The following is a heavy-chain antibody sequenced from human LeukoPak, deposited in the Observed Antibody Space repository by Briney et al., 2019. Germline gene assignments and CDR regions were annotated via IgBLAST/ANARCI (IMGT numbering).Heavy chain of an antibody. Sequence: SETLSLTCTVSGCTISSCDYYWVWVRQPPGQDLVSIVYIYYSGTTYYNPSLKRRATISADTSKNEFCLKLRSVTAADTAVYYCASIHDISGYLVGFDIWGQGTMVTVFS. J-gene: IGHJ3*02. V-gene: IGHV4-30-4*01. CDR1: GCTISSCDYY. D-gene: IGHD3-22*01. CDR3: ASIHDISGYLVGFDI. CDR2: IYYSGTT.